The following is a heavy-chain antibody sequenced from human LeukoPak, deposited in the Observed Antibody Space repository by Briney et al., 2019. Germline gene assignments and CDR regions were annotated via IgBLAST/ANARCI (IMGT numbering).Heavy chain of an antibody. CDR3: ARGQKGGYNGCYFDL. J-gene: IGHJ2*01. Sequence: SEILSLTCAVYGGSFSGYYWSWIRQPPGKGLEWIGEINHSGSTNYNPSLKSRVTISVDTSKNQFSLKLSSVTAADTAVYYCARGQKGGYNGCYFDLWGRGTLVTVSS. D-gene: IGHD5-24*01. CDR1: GGSFSGYY. V-gene: IGHV4-34*01. CDR2: INHSGST.